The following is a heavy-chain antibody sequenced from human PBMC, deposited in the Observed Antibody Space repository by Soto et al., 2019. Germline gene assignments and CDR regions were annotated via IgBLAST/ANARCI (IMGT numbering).Heavy chain of an antibody. D-gene: IGHD2-2*01. CDR2: ISSGAAYI. CDR3: ARARGSSTPAPGSY. V-gene: IGHV3-21*04. CDR1: TFSLYS. J-gene: IGHJ1*01. Sequence: GGSLRLSCNFTFSLYSMNWVRQAPGKGLEWVASISSGAAYIKYADSVQGRFTISRDNAKSSVSLQMSSLRAEDTAVYFCARARGSSTPAPGSYWGQGTLVTVSS.